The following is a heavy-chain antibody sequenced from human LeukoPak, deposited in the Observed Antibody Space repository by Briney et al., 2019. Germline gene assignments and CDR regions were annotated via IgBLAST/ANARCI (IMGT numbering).Heavy chain of an antibody. J-gene: IGHJ6*03. CDR3: ARGRLWFSYYYYMDV. CDR1: GGTFSSYA. Sequence: ASVKVSCKASGGTFSSYAISWVRQAPGQGLEWMGGIIPIFGTANYAQRFQGRVTITTDESTSTAYMELSSLRSEDTAVYYCARGRLWFSYYYYMDVWGKGTTVTVSS. V-gene: IGHV1-69*05. CDR2: IIPIFGTA. D-gene: IGHD3-10*01.